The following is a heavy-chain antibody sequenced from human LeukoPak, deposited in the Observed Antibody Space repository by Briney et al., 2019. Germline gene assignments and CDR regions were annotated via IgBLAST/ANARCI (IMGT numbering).Heavy chain of an antibody. V-gene: IGHV3-7*01. J-gene: IGHJ4*02. CDR3: AKVAKYYYGPETYYFFEQ. Sequence: PGGSLRLSCVASGFTFSDYYMSWVRQPPGKGLEWVANIKQDGSEKYYVDSVKGRFTISRDYAKNSLYLQMNSLRVEDTAVYYCAKVAKYYYGPETYYFFEQWGQGTPVTASS. CDR1: GFTFSDYY. CDR2: IKQDGSEK. D-gene: IGHD3-10*01.